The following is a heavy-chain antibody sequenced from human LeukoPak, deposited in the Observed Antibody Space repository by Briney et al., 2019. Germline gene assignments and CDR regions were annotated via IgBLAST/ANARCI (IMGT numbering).Heavy chain of an antibody. D-gene: IGHD3-3*01. CDR2: ISWNSGSI. J-gene: IGHJ4*02. Sequence: GRSLRLSCAASGFTFDDYAMHWVRQAPGKCLEWVSGISWNSGSIGYADSVKGRFTISRDNAKNSLYLQMNSLRAEDTALYYCAKAHYDFWAPFDYWGQGTLVTVSS. CDR1: GFTFDDYA. V-gene: IGHV3-9*01. CDR3: AKAHYDFWAPFDY.